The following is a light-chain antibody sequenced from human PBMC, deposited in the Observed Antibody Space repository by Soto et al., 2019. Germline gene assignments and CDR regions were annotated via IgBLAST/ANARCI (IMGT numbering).Light chain of an antibody. J-gene: IGKJ1*01. CDR2: TAS. Sequence: DIQMTQSPSSLSASVGDKIIITCRASQNIIKSLNWYQQKPGKAPNLLINTASSLQSEVPSRFSGGGSGTDFTLTISSLQPEDFATYFCQQNFIKPWTFGQGTKVDI. CDR1: QNIIKS. V-gene: IGKV1-39*01. CDR3: QQNFIKPWT.